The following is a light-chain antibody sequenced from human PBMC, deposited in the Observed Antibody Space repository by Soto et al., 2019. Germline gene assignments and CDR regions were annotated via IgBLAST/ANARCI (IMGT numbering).Light chain of an antibody. CDR3: QQYNSYPWT. CDR1: HSIGSR. J-gene: IGKJ1*01. V-gene: IGKV1-5*03. Sequence: DIQLTQSPSTLSASVGDRFTTTCRASHSIGSRLAWFQQKPGKAPKLLIYQASSLESGVPSRFSGSGSGTEFTLTISSLQPDDVATYYCQQYNSYPWTFGQGTKVEIK. CDR2: QAS.